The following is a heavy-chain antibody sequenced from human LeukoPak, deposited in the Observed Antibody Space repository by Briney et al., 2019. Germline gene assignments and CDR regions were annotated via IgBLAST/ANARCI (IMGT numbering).Heavy chain of an antibody. V-gene: IGHV3-74*01. Sequence: PGGSLRLSCVASGFIFNSHWMHWVRQDPGKGLVWVSRINRDGRSTTYADSVKGRFTVSRDNAKSTLYLQMNSLRAEDTAVYYCVRDVRGVGEDYYCMDVWGKGTTVTVSS. CDR3: VRDVRGVGEDYYCMDV. CDR1: GFIFNSHW. D-gene: IGHD3-10*01. CDR2: INRDGRST. J-gene: IGHJ6*03.